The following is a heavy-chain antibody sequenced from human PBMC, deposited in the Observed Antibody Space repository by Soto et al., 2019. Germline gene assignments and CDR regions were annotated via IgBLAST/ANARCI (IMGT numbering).Heavy chain of an antibody. Sequence: QVQLVESGGGVVQPGRSLRLSCAASGFTFSSYAMHWVRQAPGKGLEWVAVISYDGSNKYYADSVKGRFTISRDNSKNTLYLQMNSLRAEDTAVYYCARGKATVTLDYWGQGTLDTVSS. CDR1: GFTFSSYA. J-gene: IGHJ4*02. CDR2: ISYDGSNK. V-gene: IGHV3-30-3*01. CDR3: ARGKATVTLDY. D-gene: IGHD4-17*01.